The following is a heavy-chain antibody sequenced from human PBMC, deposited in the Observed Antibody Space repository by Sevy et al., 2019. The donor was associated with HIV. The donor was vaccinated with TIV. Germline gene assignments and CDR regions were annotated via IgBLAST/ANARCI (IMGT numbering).Heavy chain of an antibody. CDR3: AKDLRRGDILTGYLNY. J-gene: IGHJ4*02. CDR2: ITWDGGRT. CDR1: GFKFDDYA. V-gene: IGHV3-9*01. Sequence: SLRLSCTASGFKFDDYAMHWVRQPPGKGLEWVSGITWDGGRTGYAGSVKGRFIISRDNTKSSLYLQMNSLRAEDTALYYCAKDLRRGDILTGYLNYWGQGILVTVSS. D-gene: IGHD3-9*01.